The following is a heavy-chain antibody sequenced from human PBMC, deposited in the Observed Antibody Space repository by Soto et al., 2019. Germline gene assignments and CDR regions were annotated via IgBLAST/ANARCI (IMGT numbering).Heavy chain of an antibody. J-gene: IGHJ5*02. D-gene: IGHD3-10*01. CDR2: IYYSGST. V-gene: IGHV4-61*01. CDR3: ARVPGP. CDR1: GGSVSSGSYY. Sequence: PSETLSLTCTVSGGSVSSGSYYWSWIRQPPGKGLEWIGDIYYSGSTNYNPSLKSRVTISIHTSKNQFSLRLSSVTAADTAVYYCARVPGPWGQGTLVTVSS.